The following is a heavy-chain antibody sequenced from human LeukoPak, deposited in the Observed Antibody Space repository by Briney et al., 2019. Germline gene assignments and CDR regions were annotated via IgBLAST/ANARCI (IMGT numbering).Heavy chain of an antibody. Sequence: GGSLRLSCAASGFTFSNYAVHWVRQAPGKGLEYVSAISGNGGSTYYANSVKGRFTISRDNSKNTLYLQMGSLRAEDMAVYYCARGRWGYNFDYWGQGTLVTGSS. V-gene: IGHV3-64*01. D-gene: IGHD5-18*01. CDR3: ARGRWGYNFDY. CDR2: ISGNGGST. CDR1: GFTFSNYA. J-gene: IGHJ4*02.